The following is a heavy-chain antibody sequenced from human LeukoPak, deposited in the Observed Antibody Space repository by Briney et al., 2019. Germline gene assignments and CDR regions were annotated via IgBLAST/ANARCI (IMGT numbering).Heavy chain of an antibody. CDR2: ISGSGGST. Sequence: GGSLRLSCAASGFTFSSYAMSWVRQAPGKGLEWVSAISGSGGSTYYADSVKGRFTIFRDNSKNTLYLQMNSLRAEDTAVYYCAKDAPYYDSSGYPTGDAFDIWGQGTMVTVSS. CDR3: AKDAPYYDSSGYPTGDAFDI. D-gene: IGHD3-22*01. V-gene: IGHV3-23*01. CDR1: GFTFSSYA. J-gene: IGHJ3*02.